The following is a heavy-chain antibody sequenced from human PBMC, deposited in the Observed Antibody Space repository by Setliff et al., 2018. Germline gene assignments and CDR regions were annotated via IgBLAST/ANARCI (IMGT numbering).Heavy chain of an antibody. Sequence: LSCAASGFTFSTAWMNWVRQAPGKGLEWVGRIKGKNDGLATDYAAPVKGRFTISRDDSKNTLYLQMNSLNADDTAVYYCARDPDTSSKVDVWGRGTLVTVSS. V-gene: IGHV3-15*07. CDR1: GFTFSTAW. CDR2: IKGKNDGLAT. CDR3: ARDPDTSSKVDV. J-gene: IGHJ2*01. D-gene: IGHD5-18*01.